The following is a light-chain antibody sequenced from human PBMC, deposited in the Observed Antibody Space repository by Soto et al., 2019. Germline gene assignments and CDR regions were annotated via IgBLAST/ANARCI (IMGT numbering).Light chain of an antibody. CDR2: GDT. CDR3: QSSDNSLSAVV. CDR1: SSNIGAGYD. V-gene: IGLV1-40*01. J-gene: IGLJ2*01. Sequence: QAVVTQPPSVSGAPGQRITISCTGGSSNIGAGYDVHWYQHLPGTAPKLLIFGDTNRPSGVPGRFSGSKSGSSASLAITGLQADDEADYYCQSSDNSLSAVVFGGGTKLTVL.